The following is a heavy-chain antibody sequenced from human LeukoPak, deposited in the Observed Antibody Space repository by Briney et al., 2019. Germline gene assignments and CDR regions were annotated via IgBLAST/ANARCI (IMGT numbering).Heavy chain of an antibody. D-gene: IGHD4-17*01. CDR3: AKDFQYTVTTEYYFDY. Sequence: GGSLRLSCAASGFTFSSYSMNWVRQAPGKGLEWVSLISGDGGSTYYADSVKGRFTISRDNSKNSLYLQMNSLRTEDTALYYCAKDFQYTVTTEYYFDYWGQGTLVTVSS. CDR1: GFTFSSYS. CDR2: ISGDGGST. V-gene: IGHV3-43*02. J-gene: IGHJ4*02.